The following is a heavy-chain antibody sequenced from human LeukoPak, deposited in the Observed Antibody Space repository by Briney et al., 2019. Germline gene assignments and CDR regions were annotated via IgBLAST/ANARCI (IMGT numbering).Heavy chain of an antibody. D-gene: IGHD3-10*01. CDR3: ARRWLGDPYGMDV. Sequence: GGSLRLSCAASGFTFSSCAMSWVRQAPGKGLEWVSASSGGSPHYADSVKGRFTVSRDNSKDTLYLQINSLRDEDTAVYYCARRWLGDPYGMDVWGQGTTVSVSS. CDR2: SSGGSP. CDR1: GFTFSSCA. V-gene: IGHV3-23*01. J-gene: IGHJ6*02.